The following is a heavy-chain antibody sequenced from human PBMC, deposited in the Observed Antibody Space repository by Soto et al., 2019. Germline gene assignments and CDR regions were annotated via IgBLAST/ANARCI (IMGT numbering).Heavy chain of an antibody. D-gene: IGHD6-25*01. CDR1: GYTFTKYN. J-gene: IGHJ6*03. CDR3: AREAASDPSFYYHYMDV. CDR2: MNPNTGNT. V-gene: IGHV1-8*01. Sequence: QEQLVQSGAEVKKPGAPVKVSCKASGYTFTKYNINWVRQATGQGLEWMGWMNPNTGNTGYAEKFQGRVTMTRNSSINTAYMELSGLRSDDTAVYYCAREAASDPSFYYHYMDVWGKGTTVTASS.